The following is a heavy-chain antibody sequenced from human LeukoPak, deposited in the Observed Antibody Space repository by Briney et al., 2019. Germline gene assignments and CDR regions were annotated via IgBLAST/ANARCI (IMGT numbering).Heavy chain of an antibody. J-gene: IGHJ5*02. CDR1: GFTFSDSY. Sequence: GGSLRLSCAASGFTFSDSYMTWVRQAPGKGVEWVAYISGSGHDINYSESAKGRFTISRDNAKNSLYLQMNSLRAEDTAVYYCARMVRGTNWFDPWGQGTLVTVSS. CDR3: ARMVRGTNWFDP. D-gene: IGHD3-10*01. CDR2: ISGSGHDI. V-gene: IGHV3-11*04.